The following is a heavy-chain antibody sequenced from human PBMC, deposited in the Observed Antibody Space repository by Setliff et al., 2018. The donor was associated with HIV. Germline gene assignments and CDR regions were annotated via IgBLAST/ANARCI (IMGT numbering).Heavy chain of an antibody. D-gene: IGHD3-16*01. V-gene: IGHV1-18*01. CDR3: ARDGGEWRWTIDY. CDR1: GYTFTTYG. J-gene: IGHJ4*02. Sequence: GASVKVSCKASGYTFTTYGTSWVRQAPGQGLEWMGWISAYNGNTKYAQKVQGRVTMTTDISTSTAYMELRSLRSDDTAVYYCARDGGEWRWTIDYWGQGTLVTVSS. CDR2: ISAYNGNT.